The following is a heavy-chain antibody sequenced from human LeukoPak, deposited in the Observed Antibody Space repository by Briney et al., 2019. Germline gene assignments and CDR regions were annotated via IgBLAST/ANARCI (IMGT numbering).Heavy chain of an antibody. J-gene: IGHJ4*02. CDR1: GFAVSTSW. Sequence: GGSLRLSCAASGFAVSTSWMGWVRQAPGKGLEWVASLQDDGSHQYYVDSAKGRFTISRENAKNSLFLQMSSLRVEDTAVYYCARDLGSRDAYWGQGTPVTVSS. V-gene: IGHV3-7*03. D-gene: IGHD6-13*01. CDR3: ARDLGSRDAY. CDR2: LQDDGSHQ.